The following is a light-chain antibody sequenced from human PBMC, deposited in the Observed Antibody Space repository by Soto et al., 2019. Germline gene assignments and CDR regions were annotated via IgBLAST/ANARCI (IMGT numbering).Light chain of an antibody. CDR2: GAS. Sequence: EILMTQSPATLSVSPGGRSTLSCRAIQSISDTLAWYQQKPGQAPRLLIYGASTRATGIPARFSGSGSGTEFTLTISSLQSEDFAVYYCQQYNNWPWTFGQGTKVDIK. CDR1: QSISDT. J-gene: IGKJ1*01. CDR3: QQYNNWPWT. V-gene: IGKV3-15*01.